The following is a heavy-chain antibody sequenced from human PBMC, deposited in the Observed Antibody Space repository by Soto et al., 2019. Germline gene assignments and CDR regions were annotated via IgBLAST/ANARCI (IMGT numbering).Heavy chain of an antibody. J-gene: IGHJ6*02. V-gene: IGHV1-69*06. CDR1: GGTFSSLD. CDR2: IIPISETT. CDR3: ARALLSHSYDSGGYDSYFHAMDV. Sequence: SVKVSCKASGGTFSSLDINWVRQAPGQGLEWMGGIIPISETTNYAQIFQGRVSIVADISTSTAYMGLSRLRSEDTAVYYCARALLSHSYDSGGYDSYFHAMDVWGQGTTVTVYS. D-gene: IGHD3-22*01.